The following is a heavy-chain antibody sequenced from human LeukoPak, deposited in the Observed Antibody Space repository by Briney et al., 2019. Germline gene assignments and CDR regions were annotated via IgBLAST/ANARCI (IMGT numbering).Heavy chain of an antibody. CDR2: ISAYNGNT. CDR1: GYTFTNYG. J-gene: IGHJ4*02. D-gene: IGHD6-25*01. CDR3: ARSGGSYFDY. Sequence: ASVKVSCKASGYTFTNYGINWVRQAPGQGLECMGWISAYNGNTNYAQKLQGRVTMTTDTSTRTDYMELRSVRSDDTAVYNCARSGGSYFDYWGQGTLVTVSS. V-gene: IGHV1-18*01.